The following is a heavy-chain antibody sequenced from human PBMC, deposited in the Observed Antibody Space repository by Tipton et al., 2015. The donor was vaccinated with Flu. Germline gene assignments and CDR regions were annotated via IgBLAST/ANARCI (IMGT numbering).Heavy chain of an antibody. D-gene: IGHD3-10*01. V-gene: IGHV4-59*08. Sequence: GLVKPSETLSLTCTVSGGSISSYYWSWIRQPPGKGLEWIGYIYYSGSTNYNPSLKSRVTISVDTSKNQFSLKLTSVTAADTAVYYCARRGSGGRSLDYWGQGTLVTVSS. CDR2: IYYSGST. J-gene: IGHJ4*02. CDR1: GGSISSYY. CDR3: ARRGSGGRSLDY.